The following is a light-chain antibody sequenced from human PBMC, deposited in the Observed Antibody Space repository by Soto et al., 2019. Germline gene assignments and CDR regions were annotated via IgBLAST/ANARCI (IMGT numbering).Light chain of an antibody. CDR3: PAWDDSLDNYV. V-gene: IGLV1-44*01. J-gene: IGLJ1*01. Sequence: QSVLTQPPSASGTPGQRVTISCSGSSSDIGTSPVNWYQQLPGTAPKLIIYSNYQRPSGVPDRFSGSKSGTSASLAISGLQSEDEAVYYCPAWDDSLDNYVFGIGTKLTVL. CDR1: SSDIGTSP. CDR2: SNY.